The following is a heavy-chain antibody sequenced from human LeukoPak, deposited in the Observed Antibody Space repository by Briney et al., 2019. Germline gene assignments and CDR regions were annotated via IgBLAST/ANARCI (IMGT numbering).Heavy chain of an antibody. J-gene: IGHJ6*03. V-gene: IGHV3-7*03. CDR2: IRQDGSEQ. CDR3: AREPVPNYYYYYMDV. Sequence: GGSLRLSCAASGLRFSDYYVSWIRQAPGKGLQWVANIRQDGSEQYYVDSVKGRFTISRDNAKNSLYLQMNSLRAEDTAVYYCAREPVPNYYYYYMDVWGKGTTVTVSS. D-gene: IGHD2-2*01. CDR1: GLRFSDYY.